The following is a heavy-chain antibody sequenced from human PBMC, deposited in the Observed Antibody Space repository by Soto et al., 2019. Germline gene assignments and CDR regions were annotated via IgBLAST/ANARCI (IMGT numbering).Heavy chain of an antibody. CDR3: ARGGVLLWFGDWFDP. CDR1: GGSFSGYY. V-gene: IGHV4-34*01. J-gene: IGHJ5*02. D-gene: IGHD3-10*01. CDR2: INHSGST. Sequence: SETLSLTCTVYGGSFSGYYWSWIRQPPGKGLEWIGEINHSGSTNYNPSLKSRVTISVDTSKNQFSLKLSSVTAADTAVYYCARGGVLLWFGDWFDPWGQGTLVTVS.